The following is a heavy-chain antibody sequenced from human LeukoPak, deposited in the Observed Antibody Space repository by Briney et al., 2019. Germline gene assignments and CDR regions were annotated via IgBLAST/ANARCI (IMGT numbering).Heavy chain of an antibody. D-gene: IGHD1-26*01. J-gene: IGHJ3*02. CDR1: CGSLSSFY. CDR2: IYYSGST. V-gene: IGHV4-59*08. Sequence: PSAPLSLTCTVSCGSLSSFYWSWIRQPPGKGLEWIGYIYYSGSTNYNPSLKSRVTISVDTSKNQFSLKLSSVTAADTAVYYCARHSGSRDGFDIWGQGTMVTVSS. CDR3: ARHSGSRDGFDI.